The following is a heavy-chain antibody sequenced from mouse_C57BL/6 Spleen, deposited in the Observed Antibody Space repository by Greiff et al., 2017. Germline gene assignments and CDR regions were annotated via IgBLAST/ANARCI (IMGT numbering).Heavy chain of an antibody. Sequence: EVKLMESGPELVKPGASVKISCKASGYSFTGYYMNWVKQSPEKSLEWIGEINPSTGGTTYNQKFKAKATLTVDKSSSTAYMQLKSLTAEDSAVYYCARGYYGSSYPAMDYWGQGTSVTVSS. CDR3: ARGYYGSSYPAMDY. V-gene: IGHV1-42*01. CDR2: INPSTGGT. D-gene: IGHD1-1*01. CDR1: GYSFTGYY. J-gene: IGHJ4*01.